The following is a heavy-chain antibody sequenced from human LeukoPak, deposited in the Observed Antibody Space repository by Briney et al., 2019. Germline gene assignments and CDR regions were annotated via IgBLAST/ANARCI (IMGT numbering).Heavy chain of an antibody. CDR2: INPDGRDT. J-gene: IGHJ1*01. CDR3: ATWGDTTAEYFQR. Sequence: GGSLRLSCVVSGFAFNSCWMNWVRQAPGKGLEWVAHINPDGRDTYYVDSVKGRFTISRDNAQNSMYLQMNSLRVEDTAVYYCATWGDTTAEYFQRWGQGTLVTVSS. CDR1: GFAFNSCW. D-gene: IGHD2-21*02. V-gene: IGHV3-7*01.